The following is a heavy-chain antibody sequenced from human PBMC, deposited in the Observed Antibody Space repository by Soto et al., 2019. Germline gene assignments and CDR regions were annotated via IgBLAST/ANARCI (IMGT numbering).Heavy chain of an antibody. CDR1: GGTFSGYA. Sequence: SVKVSCKASGGTFSGYAISWVRQAPGQGLEWMGGIIPIFGTANYAQKFQGRVTITADKSTSTAYMELSSLRSEDTAVYYCARDDPHIAATRPYAYYYYGMDVWGQGTTVTVSS. CDR2: IIPIFGTA. CDR3: ARDDPHIAATRPYAYYYYGMDV. V-gene: IGHV1-69*06. J-gene: IGHJ6*02. D-gene: IGHD6-13*01.